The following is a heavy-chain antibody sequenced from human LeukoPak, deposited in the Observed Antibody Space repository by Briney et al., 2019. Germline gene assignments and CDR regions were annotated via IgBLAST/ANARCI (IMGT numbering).Heavy chain of an antibody. V-gene: IGHV4-34*01. CDR2: INHSGST. CDR1: GGSFSGYY. CDR3: ARQPVGIVGAHHWFDP. D-gene: IGHD1-26*01. J-gene: IGHJ5*02. Sequence: PSETLSLTCAVYGGSFSGYYWSWIRQPPGKGLEWIGEINHSGSTNYNPSLKSRVTISVDTSKNQFSLKLSSVTAADTAVYYCARQPVGIVGAHHWFDPWGQGTLVTVSS.